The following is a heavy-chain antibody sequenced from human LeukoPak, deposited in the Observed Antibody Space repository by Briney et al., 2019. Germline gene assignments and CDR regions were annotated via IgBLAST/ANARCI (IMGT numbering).Heavy chain of an antibody. V-gene: IGHV1-69*05. Sequence: ASVKVSCKASGGTFSSYAISWVRQAPGQGLEWVGGIIPIFGTANYAQKFQGRVTITTDESTSTAYMELSSLRSEDTAVYYCARGGSRSGPRVPAHDYYYYYYMDVWGKGPRSPSP. CDR2: IIPIFGTA. D-gene: IGHD1-26*01. CDR1: GGTFSSYA. CDR3: ARGGSRSGPRVPAHDYYYYYYMDV. J-gene: IGHJ6*03.